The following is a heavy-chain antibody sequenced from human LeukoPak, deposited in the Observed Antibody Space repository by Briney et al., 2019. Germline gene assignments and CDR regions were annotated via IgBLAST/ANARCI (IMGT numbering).Heavy chain of an antibody. CDR1: GFTFDDYA. CDR3: VRGTYHAYYMDV. Sequence: GGSLRLSCAASGFTFDDYAMHWVRQAPGKGLEWVSGISGSGSSTYHADSVKGRFTISRDNAKNTVYLQTSSLTAEDTAVYYCVRGTYHAYYMDVWGKGTTVTVSS. V-gene: IGHV3-9*01. D-gene: IGHD3-16*01. CDR2: ISGSGSST. J-gene: IGHJ6*03.